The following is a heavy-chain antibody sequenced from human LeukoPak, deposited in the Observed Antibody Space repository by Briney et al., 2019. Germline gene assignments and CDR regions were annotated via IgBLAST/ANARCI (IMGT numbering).Heavy chain of an antibody. CDR1: GFTFSSYS. Sequence: PGGSLRLSCAASGFTFSSYSMNWVRQAPGKGLEWVSVIYSGGSTYYADSVKGRFTISRDNSKNTLYLQMNSLRAEDTAVYYCARSGYYYDSSGYYPDAFDIWGQGTMVTVSS. V-gene: IGHV3-53*01. J-gene: IGHJ3*02. CDR3: ARSGYYYDSSGYYPDAFDI. CDR2: IYSGGST. D-gene: IGHD3-22*01.